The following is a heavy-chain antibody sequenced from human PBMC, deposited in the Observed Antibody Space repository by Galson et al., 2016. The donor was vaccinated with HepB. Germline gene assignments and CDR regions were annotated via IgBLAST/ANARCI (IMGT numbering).Heavy chain of an antibody. V-gene: IGHV3-7*03. CDR3: ATKRYCYDSTKFGWVDS. Sequence: SLRLSCATSGFTFSDSYMTWVGLAPGKGREWVGNIDSDVTEKVYVGSVRGRFTISSDNTKNLLYLQMDSLRLGYTAVSYCATKRYCYDSTKFGWVDSWGQGTLVTVSS. CDR1: GFTFSDSY. J-gene: IGHJ5*01. D-gene: IGHD3-22*01. CDR2: IDSDVTEK.